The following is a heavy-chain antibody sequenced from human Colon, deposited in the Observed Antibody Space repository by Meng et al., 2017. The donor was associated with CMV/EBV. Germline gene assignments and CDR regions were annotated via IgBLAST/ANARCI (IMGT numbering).Heavy chain of an antibody. J-gene: IGHJ4*02. CDR1: GSLFKYSS. CDR2: FEPRGDST. CDR3: ARDNSHWSKDF. V-gene: IGHV1-46*02. D-gene: IGHD4-11*01. Sequence: SCKTFGSLFKYSSVRSVRPAHGQGLGWVGIFEPRGDSTHYTQRLQGRLTLSEDRSRTTMYMELSGLRSEDTTIYFYARDNSHWSKDFWGQGTLVTVSS.